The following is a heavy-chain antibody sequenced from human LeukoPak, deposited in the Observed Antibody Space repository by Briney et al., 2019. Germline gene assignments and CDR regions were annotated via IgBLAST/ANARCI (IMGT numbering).Heavy chain of an antibody. J-gene: IGHJ4*02. CDR1: GYTFTGYY. CDR2: INPNSGGT. V-gene: IGHV1-2*06. D-gene: IGHD3-9*01. CDR3: ARVPDLTGLDY. Sequence: ASVKVSCKASGYTFTGYYMHWVRQAPGQGLEWMGRINPNSGGTNYAQKFQGRVTMTRDTSISTAYMELSRLRSDGTAVYYCARVPDLTGLDYWGQGTLVTVSS.